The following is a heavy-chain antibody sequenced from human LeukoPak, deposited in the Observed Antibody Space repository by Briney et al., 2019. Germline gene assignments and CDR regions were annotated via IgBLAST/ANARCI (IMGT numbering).Heavy chain of an antibody. CDR2: INWNGGST. J-gene: IGHJ4*02. CDR3: AREVSTSHGDYFDY. Sequence: GGSLRLSCAASGFTFSSYGMNWVRQAPGKGLEWVSAINWNGGSTTYADSVRGRFTISRDNAKNSLYLQMNSLRTEDTAFYYCAREVSTSHGDYFDYWGQGTLVTVSS. CDR1: GFTFSSYG. V-gene: IGHV3-20*04. D-gene: IGHD4-17*01.